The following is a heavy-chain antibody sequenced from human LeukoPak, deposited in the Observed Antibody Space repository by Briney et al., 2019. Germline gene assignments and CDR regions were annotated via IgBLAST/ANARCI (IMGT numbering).Heavy chain of an antibody. CDR1: GYTFTSYY. V-gene: IGHV1-46*01. CDR2: INPSGGST. CDR3: ARGLGGYPYYYYYYMDV. J-gene: IGHJ6*03. Sequence: ASVKVSCKASGYTFTSYYKHWVRQAPGQGLEWMGIINPSGGSTSYAQKFQGRVTMTRDTSTSTVYMELSSLRSEDTAVYYCARGLGGYPYYYYYYMDVWGKGTTVTVSS. D-gene: IGHD3-22*01.